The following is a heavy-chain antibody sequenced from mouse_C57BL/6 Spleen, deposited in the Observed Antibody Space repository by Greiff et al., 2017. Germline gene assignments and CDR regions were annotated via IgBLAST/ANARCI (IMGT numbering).Heavy chain of an antibody. Sequence: QVQLKESGAELVRPGASVTLSCKASGYTFTDYEMHWVKQTPVHGLEWIGAIDPETGGTAYNQKFKGKATLTADKSSSTAYMGLRSLTSEDSAVYYCCIYYDYYYAMDYWGQGTSVTVSS. CDR2: IDPETGGT. V-gene: IGHV1-15*01. CDR3: CIYYDYYYAMDY. CDR1: GYTFTDYE. J-gene: IGHJ4*01. D-gene: IGHD2-4*01.